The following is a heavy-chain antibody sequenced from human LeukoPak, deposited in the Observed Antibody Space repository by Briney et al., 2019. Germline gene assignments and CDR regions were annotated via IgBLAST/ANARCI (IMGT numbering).Heavy chain of an antibody. CDR1: GGAMSSGRYY. CDR3: AKGNFFGDYVSYMDV. D-gene: IGHD3-16*01. J-gene: IGHJ6*03. V-gene: IGHV4-61*02. Sequence: SETLSLTCSVSGGAMSSGRYYWSWIRQPAGKGLEWIGRIYTGGNTDYNASLKSRVTMSVDTSKNQFSLRLSSVTAADTAFYYCAKGNFFGDYVSYMDVWGKGTTVIISS. CDR2: IYTGGNT.